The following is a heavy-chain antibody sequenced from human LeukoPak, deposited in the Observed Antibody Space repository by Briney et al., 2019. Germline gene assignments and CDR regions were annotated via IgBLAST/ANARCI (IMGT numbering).Heavy chain of an antibody. CDR2: FYTSGST. CDR1: GGSISSGSYY. CDR3: ARDGHSSSLQRGYDP. D-gene: IGHD6-13*01. Sequence: SPSQTLSLTCTVSGGSISSGSYYWNWIRQPAGKGLEWIGRFYTSGSTNYNPSLESRVTISVDTSKNRFSLNLSSVTAADTAVYYCARDGHSSSLQRGYDPWGQGTLVTVSS. J-gene: IGHJ5*02. V-gene: IGHV4-61*02.